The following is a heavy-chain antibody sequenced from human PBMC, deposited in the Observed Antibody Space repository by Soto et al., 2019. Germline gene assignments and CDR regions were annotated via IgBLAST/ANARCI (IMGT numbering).Heavy chain of an antibody. Sequence: QVQLVESGGGVVQPGRSLRLSCAASGFTFSSYAMHWVRRAPGKGLEWMAVMSYDGSNKSYGDSVKRRFTISRDNSKNSLYLQRKRLRPEDTAFYYCARGGGAYWGQGTLVIVSS. CDR1: GFTFSSYA. V-gene: IGHV3-30-3*01. CDR2: MSYDGSNK. J-gene: IGHJ4*02. D-gene: IGHD3-16*01. CDR3: ARGGGAY.